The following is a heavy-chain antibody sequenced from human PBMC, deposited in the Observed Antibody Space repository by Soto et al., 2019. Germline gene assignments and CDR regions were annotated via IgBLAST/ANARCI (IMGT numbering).Heavy chain of an antibody. D-gene: IGHD3-22*01. CDR2: INHSGST. V-gene: IGHV4-34*01. Sequence: SETLSLTCAVYGGSFSGYYWSWIRQPPGKGLEWIGEINHSGSTNYNPSLKSRVTISVDTSKNQFSLKLSSVTAADTAVYYCARDYYDSRSAWFDPWGQGTLVTVSS. CDR3: ARDYYDSRSAWFDP. J-gene: IGHJ5*02. CDR1: GGSFSGYY.